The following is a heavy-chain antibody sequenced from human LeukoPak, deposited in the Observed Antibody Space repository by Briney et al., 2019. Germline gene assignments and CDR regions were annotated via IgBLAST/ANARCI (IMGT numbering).Heavy chain of an antibody. V-gene: IGHV3-21*01. CDR3: ARDLQYSSSWGGWFDP. CDR2: ISSSSSYI. D-gene: IGHD6-13*01. CDR1: GFTFSSYS. Sequence: GGSLRLSCAASGFTFSSYSMNWVRQAPGKGLEWVSSISSSSSYIYYADSVKGRLTISKDNAKNSLYLQMNSLRAEDTAVYYCARDLQYSSSWGGWFDPWGQGTLVTVSS. J-gene: IGHJ5*02.